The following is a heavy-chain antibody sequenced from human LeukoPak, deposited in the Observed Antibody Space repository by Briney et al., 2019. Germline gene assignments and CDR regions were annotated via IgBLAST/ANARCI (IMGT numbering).Heavy chain of an antibody. V-gene: IGHV3-53*01. CDR1: GFTASSNY. Sequence: GGSLLISCAASGFTASSNYMSWVRQAPGKGLEWVAVIYSGGSTYYAASEKGRFTISRDDSKNTPYLQMNSLRAEDTAVYYCARLWFGEFSNFRHWGQGSLASVPS. CDR3: ARLWFGEFSNFRH. J-gene: IGHJ1*01. CDR2: IYSGGST. D-gene: IGHD3-10*01.